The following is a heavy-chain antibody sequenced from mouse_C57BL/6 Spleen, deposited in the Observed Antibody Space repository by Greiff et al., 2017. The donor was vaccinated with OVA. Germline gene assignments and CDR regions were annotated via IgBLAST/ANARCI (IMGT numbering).Heavy chain of an antibody. J-gene: IGHJ2*01. CDR3: ARRLTGTKMDYFDY. Sequence: EVKLVESGGGLVKPGGSLKLSCAASGFTFSDYGMHWVRQAPEKGLEWVAYISSGSSTIYYADTVKGRFTISRDNAKNTLFLQMTSLRSEDTAMYYCARRLTGTKMDYFDYWGQGTTLTVSS. CDR2: ISSGSSTI. V-gene: IGHV5-17*01. D-gene: IGHD4-1*01. CDR1: GFTFSDYG.